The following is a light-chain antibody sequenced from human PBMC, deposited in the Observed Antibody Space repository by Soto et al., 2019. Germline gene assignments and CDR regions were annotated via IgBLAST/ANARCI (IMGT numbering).Light chain of an antibody. CDR3: CLYLGGTSV. CDR2: EDD. CDR1: SSDVGSYNL. J-gene: IGLJ7*01. Sequence: QSALTQPASVSGSPGQSITISCTGTSSDVGSYNLVSWYQQHPGKAPKLMIYEDDKRPSGVSNRFSGSKSDSTASLTISGLQAEDEADYYCCLYLGGTSVFGGGTQLTVL. V-gene: IGLV2-23*01.